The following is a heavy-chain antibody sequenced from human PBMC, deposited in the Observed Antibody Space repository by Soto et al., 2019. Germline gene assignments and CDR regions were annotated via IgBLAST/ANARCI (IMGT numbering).Heavy chain of an antibody. Sequence: AVGSLRLSCTVSGFTFSAFAMYWVRQAPGKGLEWVALISYDGTNEDYAESVRGRFTISRDNSKNTLYLDMNSLSAEDSAVYFCAKGVVREPAYFDYWGQGTLFTGSS. V-gene: IGHV3-30*18. D-gene: IGHD3-10*01. CDR1: GFTFSAFA. CDR2: ISYDGTNE. J-gene: IGHJ4*02. CDR3: AKGVVREPAYFDY.